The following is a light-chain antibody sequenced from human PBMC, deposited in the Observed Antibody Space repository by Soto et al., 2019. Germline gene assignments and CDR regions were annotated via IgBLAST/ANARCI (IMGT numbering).Light chain of an antibody. CDR3: SSYTSSSTYV. J-gene: IGLJ1*01. CDR1: SSDVGGYSY. CDR2: DVT. V-gene: IGLV2-11*01. Sequence: QSVLTQPHSVSGSPGQSVTISCTGTSSDVGGYSYVSWYQQHPGKAPELIIYDVTERPSGVPDRFSGSKSGNTASLTISGLQAEDEADYYCSSYTSSSTYVFGTGTKVTVL.